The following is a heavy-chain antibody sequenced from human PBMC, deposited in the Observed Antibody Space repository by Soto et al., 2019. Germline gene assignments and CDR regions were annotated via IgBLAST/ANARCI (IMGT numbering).Heavy chain of an antibody. CDR3: ARDFIWWYYGSGSSFLY. CDR2: INPNSGGT. V-gene: IGHV1-2*02. Sequence: ASVKVSCKASGYTFTGYYMHWVRQAPGQGLEWMGWINPNSGGTNYAQKFQGRVTMTRDTSISTAYMELSRLRSDDTAVYYCARDFIWWYYGSGSSFLYWRQGTLVTVSS. CDR1: GYTFTGYY. J-gene: IGHJ4*02. D-gene: IGHD3-10*01.